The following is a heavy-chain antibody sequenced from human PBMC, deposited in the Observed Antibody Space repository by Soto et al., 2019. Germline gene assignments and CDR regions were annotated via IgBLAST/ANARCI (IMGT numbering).Heavy chain of an antibody. Sequence: ASVKVSCKASGYTFTSYGISWGRQAPGQGPEWMGRISTYNGNTNYVQKLQGRVTMTTDTSTNTAYMELRSLRYDDTAVHYCARDPGYSTTWHQAFDIWGQGTMVTVSS. CDR2: ISTYNGNT. CDR3: ARDPGYSTTWHQAFDI. J-gene: IGHJ3*02. V-gene: IGHV1-18*01. D-gene: IGHD6-13*01. CDR1: GYTFTSYG.